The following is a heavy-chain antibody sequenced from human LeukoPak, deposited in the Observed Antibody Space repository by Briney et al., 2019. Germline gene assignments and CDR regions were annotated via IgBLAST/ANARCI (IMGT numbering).Heavy chain of an antibody. CDR2: ISGSAVNT. D-gene: IGHD6-19*01. CDR3: AKRGTYSSGWLYYFDF. J-gene: IGHJ4*02. Sequence: PGGSLRLSCAASGFTFSDFAMNWVRQAPGKGLEWVSGISGSAVNTQYADSVKGRFTISRDNSKNTVYLQMNSLRAEDTAVYYCAKRGTYSSGWLYYFDFWGQGTLVTVSS. V-gene: IGHV3-23*01. CDR1: GFTFSDFA.